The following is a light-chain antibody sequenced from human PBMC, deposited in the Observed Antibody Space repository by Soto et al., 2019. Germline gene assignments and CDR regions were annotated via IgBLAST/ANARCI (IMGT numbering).Light chain of an antibody. Sequence: QSVLTHPASVSCSPGQAITISCTGTSSDVGGSNFVSWYQQHPGKPPKLIIYDVANRPSGVSNRFSGSKSGSTASLIISRLQTEEEADYYCVSYTSSTNYVFGTGTKVTAL. CDR1: SSDVGGSNF. CDR3: VSYTSSTNYV. V-gene: IGLV2-14*03. J-gene: IGLJ1*01. CDR2: DVA.